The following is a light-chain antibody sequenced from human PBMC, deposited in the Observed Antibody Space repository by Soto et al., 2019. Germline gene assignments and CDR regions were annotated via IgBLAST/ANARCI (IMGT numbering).Light chain of an antibody. CDR1: QAITKY. J-gene: IGKJ5*01. CDR3: QEYDNLPIT. V-gene: IGKV1-33*01. CDR2: DAS. Sequence: DIQRTQSQYSLSASLGDRVTITCQASQAITKYLNWYQQKPGKAPKLLIFDASNLETGVPSRFSGSGSGTDFTFTISSLQPEDIATYYCQEYDNLPITFCQGTRLEIK.